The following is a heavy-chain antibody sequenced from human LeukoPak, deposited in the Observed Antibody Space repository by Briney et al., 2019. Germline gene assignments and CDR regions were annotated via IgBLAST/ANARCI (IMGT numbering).Heavy chain of an antibody. CDR1: GLTFREYY. CDR2: ICRRCTYT. D-gene: IGHD2-2*01. CDR3: ARSLRRDCESTSCWAALDI. J-gene: IGHJ3*02. Sequence: SLSLSCDASGLTFREYYTSWIRHAPGKGLEWVPYICRRCTYTKYVDSVKGRFPISRDNAKNSLHLQMNSLRGEDTAVYYCARSLRRDCESTSCWAALDIWGQGTMVTVSS. V-gene: IGHV3-11*03.